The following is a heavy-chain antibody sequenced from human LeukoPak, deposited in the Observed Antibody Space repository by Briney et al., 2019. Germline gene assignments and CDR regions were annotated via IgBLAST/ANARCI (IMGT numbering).Heavy chain of an antibody. Sequence: PGGSLRLSCAASGFTFSSYGMHWVRQAPGKGLEWVAVIWYGGSNKYYADSAKGRFTISRDNSKNTLYLQMNSLRAEDTAVYYCAKESDNAFDIWGQGTMVTVSS. D-gene: IGHD3-22*01. CDR2: IWYGGSNK. CDR1: GFTFSSYG. V-gene: IGHV3-30*02. J-gene: IGHJ3*02. CDR3: AKESDNAFDI.